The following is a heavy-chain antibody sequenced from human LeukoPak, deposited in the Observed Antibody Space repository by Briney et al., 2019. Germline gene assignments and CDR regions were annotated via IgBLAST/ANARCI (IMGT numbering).Heavy chain of an antibody. V-gene: IGHV1-24*01. CDR3: ATGGAFDI. J-gene: IGHJ3*02. CDR1: GYTVTELS. CDR2: FDPEDGRT. Sequence: ASVKVSCKVSGYTVTELSIHWVRQAPGKGLEWMGGFDPEDGRTSNAQRFQGRVTMTEDTSTDTAYMELSGLRSDDTAVYYCATGGAFDIWGQGTLVTVSS.